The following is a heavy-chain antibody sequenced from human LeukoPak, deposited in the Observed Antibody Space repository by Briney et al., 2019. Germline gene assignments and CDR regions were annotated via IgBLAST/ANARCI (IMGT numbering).Heavy chain of an antibody. Sequence: GGSLRLSCAASGFTFSSYAMHWVRQAPGKGLEWVAVISYDGSNKYYADSVKGRFTISRDNSKNTLYLQMNSLRAEDTAVYYCARIVVPAAMGYSNYGLYFDYWGQGTLVTVSS. J-gene: IGHJ4*02. CDR2: ISYDGSNK. D-gene: IGHD2-2*01. V-gene: IGHV3-30*04. CDR1: GFTFSSYA. CDR3: ARIVVPAAMGYSNYGLYFDY.